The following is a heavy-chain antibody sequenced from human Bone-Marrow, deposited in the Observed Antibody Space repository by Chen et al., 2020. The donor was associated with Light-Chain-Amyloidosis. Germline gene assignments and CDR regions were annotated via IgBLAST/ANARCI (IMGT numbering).Heavy chain of an antibody. CDR1: GFTFSSYA. CDR2: ISVSRGST. J-gene: IGHJ3*02. D-gene: IGHD3-22*01. CDR3: AKDIYDSSGYYGPAGDAFDI. V-gene: IGHV3-23*01. Sequence: EVQLLESGGGLVQPGGSLRLSCAASGFTFSSYAMSWVRQAPGKGLEWVSAISVSRGSTYYADSGKGRFTISRDNSKNTLYLQMNSLRAEDTAVYYCAKDIYDSSGYYGPAGDAFDIWGQGTMVTVSS.